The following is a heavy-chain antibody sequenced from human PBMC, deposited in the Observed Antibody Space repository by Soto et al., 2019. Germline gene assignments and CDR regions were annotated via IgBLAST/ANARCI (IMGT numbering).Heavy chain of an antibody. V-gene: IGHV3-48*03. CDR1: GFTFSSYE. CDR2: IGTSGKTI. Sequence: EVQLVESGGGLVQAGGPLRLFCAVSGFTFSSYEMNWVRQAPGKGLEWVSYIGTSGKTIYYADSVRGRFTISRDNAKNSLYLQMNSLRAEDTAVYFCARDPAIYSGKFDYGLDVWGRGTTVTVSS. D-gene: IGHD4-4*01. CDR3: ARDPAIYSGKFDYGLDV. J-gene: IGHJ6*02.